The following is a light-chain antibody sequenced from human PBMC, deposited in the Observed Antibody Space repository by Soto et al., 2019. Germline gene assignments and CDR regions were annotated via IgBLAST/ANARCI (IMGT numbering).Light chain of an antibody. CDR2: DAS. CDR3: QQRSKWPT. CDR1: QSVSSY. J-gene: IGKJ3*01. V-gene: IGKV3-11*01. Sequence: EIVLTQSPATLSLTPGERATRSCRASQSVSSYLAWYQQKPGQAPRLLIYDASNRATGIPARFSGSGSGTDFTLTISSLEPEDFAVYYCQQRSKWPTFGPGTKVDNK.